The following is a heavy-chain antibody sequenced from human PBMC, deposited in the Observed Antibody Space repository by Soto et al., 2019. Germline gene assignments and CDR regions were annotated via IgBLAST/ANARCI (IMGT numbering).Heavy chain of an antibody. D-gene: IGHD6-6*01. Sequence: QVQLVQSGAEVKKPGASVKVSCKASGYTFTSYYMHWVRQAPGQGLEWMAIINPTDGSTRYAQKFQGRVSVTRDPSTSTVYMDLSSLRSEDTAVYYCAREEAISSSFEYWGQGTLVTVSS. J-gene: IGHJ4*02. CDR3: AREEAISSSFEY. V-gene: IGHV1-46*01. CDR1: GYTFTSYY. CDR2: INPTDGST.